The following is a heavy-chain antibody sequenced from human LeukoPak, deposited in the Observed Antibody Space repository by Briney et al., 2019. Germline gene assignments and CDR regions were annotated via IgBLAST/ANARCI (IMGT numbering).Heavy chain of an antibody. CDR3: ASRGYSYGYYFDY. V-gene: IGHV4-39*07. Sequence: SETLSLTCTVSGGSISSGGYYWSWIRQPPGKGLEWIGEINHSGSTNYNPSLKSRVTISVDTSKNQFSLKLSSVTAADTAVYYCASRGYSYGYYFDYWGQGTLVTVSS. CDR1: GGSISSGGYY. CDR2: INHSGST. J-gene: IGHJ4*02. D-gene: IGHD5-18*01.